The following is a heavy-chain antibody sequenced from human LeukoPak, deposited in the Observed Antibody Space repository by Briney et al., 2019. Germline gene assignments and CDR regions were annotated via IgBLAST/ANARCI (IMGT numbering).Heavy chain of an antibody. Sequence: SETLSLTCAVSGYSISSGYYWGRIRQPPGKGLEWIGSIYHSGSTYYDPSLKSRVTISVDTSKNQFSLKLSSVTAADTAVYYCARGSGRMDIVVVPAATNWFDPWGQGTLVTVSS. D-gene: IGHD2-2*03. J-gene: IGHJ5*02. V-gene: IGHV4-38-2*01. CDR3: ARGSGRMDIVVVPAATNWFDP. CDR2: IYHSGST. CDR1: GYSISSGYY.